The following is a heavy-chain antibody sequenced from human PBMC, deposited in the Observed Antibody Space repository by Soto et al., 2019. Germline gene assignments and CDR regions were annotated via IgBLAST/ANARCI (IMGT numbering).Heavy chain of an antibody. CDR2: MYSNGHT. CDR3: ARESGSPVTYHYSYGMDV. CDR1: GFSVTSNY. D-gene: IGHD4-17*01. Sequence: EVQLVETGGGLIQPGGSLRLSCVASGFSVTSNYMTWVRKAPGKGPEWVPVMYSNGHTYYADSVEGRFTISRDRSSNTLYLQMTSLRREDTAVYYCARESGSPVTYHYSYGMDVWGQGTTVTVSS. J-gene: IGHJ6*02. V-gene: IGHV3-53*05.